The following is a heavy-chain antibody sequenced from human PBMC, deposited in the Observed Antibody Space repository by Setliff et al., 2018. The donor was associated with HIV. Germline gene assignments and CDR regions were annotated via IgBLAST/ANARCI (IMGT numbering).Heavy chain of an antibody. CDR3: AREIPYSYGGRGHPL. D-gene: IGHD2-21*01. V-gene: IGHV4-31*03. Sequence: SETLSLTCTVSGGSISSGGYYWSWIRQHPGKGLEWIGYIYYSGSTYYNPSLKSRVTMSVDTSKSQFSLKLSSVTAADTAVYYCAREIPYSYGGRGHPLWGQGTLVTVSS. CDR2: IYYSGST. J-gene: IGHJ4*02. CDR1: GGSISSGGYY.